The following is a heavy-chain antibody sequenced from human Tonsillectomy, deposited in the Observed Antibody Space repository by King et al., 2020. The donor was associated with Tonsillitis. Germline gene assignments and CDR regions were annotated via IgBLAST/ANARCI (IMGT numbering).Heavy chain of an antibody. CDR3: AKVVSTNEIQVCADS. J-gene: IGHJ4*02. CDR1: GFSFRTYT. CDR2: ISTNSHYT. D-gene: IGHD2-8*01. V-gene: IGHV3-21*01. Sequence: VQLVESGGGLVKPGGSLRLSCAASGFSFRTYTMKWVRQAPGKGLEWVSSISTNSHYTFYSASVKGRFTISTDNGKNPLYLQLNSLRAEDTAVYYCAKVVSTNEIQVCADSWGQGTLVTVSS.